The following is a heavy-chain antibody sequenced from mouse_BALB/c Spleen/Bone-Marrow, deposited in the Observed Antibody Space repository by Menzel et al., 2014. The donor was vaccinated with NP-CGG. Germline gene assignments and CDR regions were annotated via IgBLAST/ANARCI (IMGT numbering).Heavy chain of an antibody. V-gene: IGHV14-3*02. CDR1: GFNIKDTY. CDR3: VNYYYGYYFDS. J-gene: IGHJ2*01. D-gene: IGHD1-1*01. Sequence: EVKLMESGAELVKPGASVKLSCTASGFNIKDTYMHWVKQRPEQGLEWIGRIDPANGNTKYDPKFQGKATITADTSSNTAYLQLSSLTSEDTAVYYCVNYYYGYYFDSWGQGTTLTVSS. CDR2: IDPANGNT.